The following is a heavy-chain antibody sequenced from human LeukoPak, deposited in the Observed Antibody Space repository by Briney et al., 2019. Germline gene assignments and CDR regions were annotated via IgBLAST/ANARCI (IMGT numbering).Heavy chain of an antibody. CDR1: GFTFSDYY. J-gene: IGHJ3*02. CDR2: ISSSTGYK. D-gene: IGHD3-9*01. V-gene: IGHV3-11*05. CDR3: AREYYDILTGYRTDAFDI. Sequence: PGGSLRLSCAASGFTFSDYYMSWIRQAPGKGLEWVSYISSSTGYKNYVDSVKGRFTISRDNAKNSLYLQVNSLRAEDTAVYYCAREYYDILTGYRTDAFDIWGQGTMVTVSS.